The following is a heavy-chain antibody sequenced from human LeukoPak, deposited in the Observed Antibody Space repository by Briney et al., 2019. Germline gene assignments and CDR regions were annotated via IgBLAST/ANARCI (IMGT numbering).Heavy chain of an antibody. CDR3: AKDPDYSTTTPHNWFDP. J-gene: IGHJ5*02. Sequence: PGGSLRLSCAASGFTFSNAWMSWVRQAPGKGLEWVGRIKSKTDGGTTDYAAPVKGRFTISRDDSKNTLYLQMNSLRAEDTAVYYCAKDPDYSTTTPHNWFDPWGQGTLVTVSS. D-gene: IGHD4-11*01. V-gene: IGHV3-15*01. CDR2: IKSKTDGGTT. CDR1: GFTFSNAW.